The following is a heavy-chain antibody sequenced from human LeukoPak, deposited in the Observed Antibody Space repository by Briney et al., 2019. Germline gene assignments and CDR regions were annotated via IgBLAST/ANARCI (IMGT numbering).Heavy chain of an antibody. Sequence: SDTLSLTCAVYGDFFSVYYWSWIRQPPGRGREWLGEINHSGSTTHNPSRKSRVTISVHPSKTQFSLKLSSVTAADTAVYYCARALWIAAADIDYWGQGTLVTVSS. CDR2: INHSGST. CDR1: GDFFSVYY. D-gene: IGHD6-13*01. J-gene: IGHJ4*02. CDR3: ARALWIAAADIDY. V-gene: IGHV4-34*01.